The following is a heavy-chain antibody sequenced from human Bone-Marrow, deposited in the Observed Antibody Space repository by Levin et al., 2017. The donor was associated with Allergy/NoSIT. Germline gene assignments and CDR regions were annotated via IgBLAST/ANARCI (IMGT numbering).Heavy chain of an antibody. CDR1: GFTFSDYY. J-gene: IGHJ4*02. V-gene: IGHV3-11*01. CDR3: ARDWSSGNYYAPGY. CDR2: ISSTGNAI. Sequence: TGGSLRLSCAASGFTFSDYYLSWIRQAPGKGLEWLSYISSTGNAIQYADSVKGRFTTSRDNAKNSLYLEMNSLRAGDTAVYYCARDWSSGNYYAPGYWGQGILVTVSS. D-gene: IGHD1-26*01.